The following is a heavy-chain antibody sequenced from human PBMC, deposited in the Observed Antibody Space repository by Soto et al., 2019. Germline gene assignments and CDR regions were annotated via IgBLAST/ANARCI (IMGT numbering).Heavy chain of an antibody. Sequence: EVQLLESGGGLVQPGGSLRLSCAASGFTFSSYAMSWVRLAPGEGLEWVSAISGSGGSTYYADSVRGRFTISRDNSKNTLYLQMNSLRAEESSAYYYANPATTVTTGTGSRIDYWGEGTLVTVSS. CDR3: ANPATTVTTGTGSRIDY. V-gene: IGHV3-23*01. CDR2: ISGSGGST. CDR1: GFTFSSYA. D-gene: IGHD4-17*01. J-gene: IGHJ4*02.